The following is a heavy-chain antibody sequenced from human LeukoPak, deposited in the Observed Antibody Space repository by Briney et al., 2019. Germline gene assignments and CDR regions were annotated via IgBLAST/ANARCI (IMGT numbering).Heavy chain of an antibody. V-gene: IGHV1-2*02. D-gene: IGHD2-2*01. Sequence: ASVKVSCEASGYTFTGYYMHWVRQAPGQGLEWMGWINPNSGGTNYAQKFQGRVTMTRDTSISTAYMELSRLRSDDTAVYYCARDVVYCSSTSCYRYYGMDVWGQGTTITVSS. CDR3: ARDVVYCSSTSCYRYYGMDV. CDR2: INPNSGGT. J-gene: IGHJ6*02. CDR1: GYTFTGYY.